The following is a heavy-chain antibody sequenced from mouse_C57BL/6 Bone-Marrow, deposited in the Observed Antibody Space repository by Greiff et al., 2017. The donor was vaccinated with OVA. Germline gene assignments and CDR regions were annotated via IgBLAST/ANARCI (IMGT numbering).Heavy chain of an antibody. D-gene: IGHD2-4*01. Sequence: EVKLMESGGDLVKPGGSLKLSCAASGFTFSSYGMSWVRQTPDKRLEWVATISSGGSYTYYPDSVKGRFTISRDNAKNTLYLQMSSLKSEDTAMYYCARRGIYYDYETFAYWGQGTLVTVSA. V-gene: IGHV5-6*02. CDR2: ISSGGSYT. J-gene: IGHJ3*01. CDR3: ARRGIYYDYETFAY. CDR1: GFTFSSYG.